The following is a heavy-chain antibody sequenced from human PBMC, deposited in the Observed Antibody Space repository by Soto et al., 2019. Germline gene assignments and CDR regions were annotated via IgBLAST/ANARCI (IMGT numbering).Heavy chain of an antibody. CDR1: GGSISSGTYY. Sequence: SETLSLTCTVSGGSISSGTYYWSWIRQHPGKGLEWIGYIYYKGSAYYNPSLKSRLTISVDTSKNQFSLKLSSVTAADTAVYYCVRYYGDYKEHFPYWGQGTLVTVSS. J-gene: IGHJ1*01. CDR2: IYYKGSA. D-gene: IGHD4-17*01. V-gene: IGHV4-31*03. CDR3: VRYYGDYKEHFPY.